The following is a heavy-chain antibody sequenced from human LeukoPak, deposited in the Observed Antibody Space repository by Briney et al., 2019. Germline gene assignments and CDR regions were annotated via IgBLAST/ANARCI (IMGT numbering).Heavy chain of an antibody. V-gene: IGHV1-24*01. D-gene: IGHD2/OR15-2a*01. CDR2: FDPEDGET. CDR1: GHTLTELF. J-gene: IGHJ5*02. Sequence: EASVKVSCKVSGHTLTELFMHWVRQAPGKGLEWMGGFDPEDGETIYAQKFQGRVTMTKDTSTHTGYMELSSLRSDHTAVYYCTLQRISFLNYFDPWGQGSLVSVSS. CDR3: TLQRISFLNYFDP.